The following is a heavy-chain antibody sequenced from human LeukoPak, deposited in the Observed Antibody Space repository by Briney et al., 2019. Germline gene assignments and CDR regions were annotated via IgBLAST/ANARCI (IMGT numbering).Heavy chain of an antibody. CDR2: IKGDGHEK. V-gene: IGHV3-7*01. D-gene: IGHD3-10*01. CDR3: AKEGAYPIITYDP. J-gene: IGHJ5*02. CDR1: GFCFSRYW. Sequence: GGSLRLSCAGSGFCFSRYWMNWVRQAPGKGLEWVANIKGDGHEKNYVDSVKGRFSISRDNARNSLYLQMDSLRAEDTAVYYCAKEGAYPIITYDPWGQGALVTVSS.